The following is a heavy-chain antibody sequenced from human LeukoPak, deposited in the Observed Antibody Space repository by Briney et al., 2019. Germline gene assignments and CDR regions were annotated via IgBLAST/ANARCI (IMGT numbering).Heavy chain of an antibody. Sequence: GTSVKVSCKTSGYTFTNYDIHWVRQATGQGLEWMGWMNPNRGNKGYAHKFKGRVTMTSNTSISTAYMELSSLRSEDTAVYYCARPHCSSTDCHPPEWFDPWCQGTRVIVSA. CDR2: MNPNRGNK. CDR1: GYTFTNYD. D-gene: IGHD2-2*01. V-gene: IGHV1-8*01. CDR3: ARPHCSSTDCHPPEWFDP. J-gene: IGHJ5*02.